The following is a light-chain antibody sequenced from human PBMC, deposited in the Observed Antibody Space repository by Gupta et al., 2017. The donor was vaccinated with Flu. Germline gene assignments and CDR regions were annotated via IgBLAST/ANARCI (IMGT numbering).Light chain of an antibody. CDR2: LEGSGTY. CDR1: SGHRRNI. Sequence: QPVLTHSSSASASLGSSVKRTCTLSSGHRRNIIAWHQQQPEKAPRFWMNLEGSGTYNKTSGVPDRFSGSSSGADRYLTSSNLQSEDEADYYCETWDSNVWVFGGGTKLTVL. J-gene: IGLJ3*02. V-gene: IGLV4-60*03. CDR3: ETWDSNVWV.